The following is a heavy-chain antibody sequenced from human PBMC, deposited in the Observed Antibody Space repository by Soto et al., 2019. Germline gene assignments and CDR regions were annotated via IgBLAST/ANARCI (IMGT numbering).Heavy chain of an antibody. CDR2: TSYDGSNK. J-gene: IGHJ4*02. D-gene: IGHD2-8*01. CDR3: AGVYYGDDSVNSC. CDR1: GFTFSSYA. Sequence: GGSLRLSCAASGFTFSSYALSWVRQAPGKGLEWVAATSYDGSNKYYADSVKGRFTISRDNSKNTLDLQMNSLRADDTAVYYCAGVYYGDDSVNSCWGQGTLVTVSS. V-gene: IGHV3-30-3*01.